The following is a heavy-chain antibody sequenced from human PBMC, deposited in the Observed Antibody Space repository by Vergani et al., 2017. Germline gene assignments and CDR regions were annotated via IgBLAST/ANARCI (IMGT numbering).Heavy chain of an antibody. Sequence: EVQLVESGGGLVQPGGSLRLSCAASGFTFSDHYMDWVRQAPGKGLEWVGRSRNKAKSYTTEYAASVTGRFIISRDDSKNSLYLQMNSLKPEDTSVYYCTSTPVYCSSNSCYEGASWGQGTLVTVSS. CDR2: SRNKAKSYTT. D-gene: IGHD2-2*01. CDR1: GFTFSDHY. CDR3: TSTPVYCSSNSCYEGAS. V-gene: IGHV3-72*01. J-gene: IGHJ5*02.